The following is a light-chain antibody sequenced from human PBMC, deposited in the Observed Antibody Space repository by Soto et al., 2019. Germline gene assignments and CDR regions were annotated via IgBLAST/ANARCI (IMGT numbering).Light chain of an antibody. CDR2: GVS. CDR1: QSVNTKY. CDR3: QQFGTSPLVT. J-gene: IGKJ3*01. V-gene: IGKV3-20*01. Sequence: ELVLTQSPGTLSLSPGERATLSCRASQSVNTKYLAWYQQKPGQAPRLLIYGVSSRSTGIPDRLSGSGSGTDFILTISRVEPEDFAVYYCQQFGTSPLVTFGPGTKVDIK.